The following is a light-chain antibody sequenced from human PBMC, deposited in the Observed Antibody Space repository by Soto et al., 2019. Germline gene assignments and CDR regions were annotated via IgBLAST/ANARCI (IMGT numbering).Light chain of an antibody. V-gene: IGKV3-11*01. J-gene: IGKJ5*01. Sequence: IVSTDSPTTLSLSPGESATLSCMASRSVSNYLAWYQQKPGQAPRLLIYDASSRPTDIPARFSGSGSGTDFTLTISSLEPEDFALYYCQQRSNWPITFGQGTRLENK. CDR2: DAS. CDR1: RSVSNY. CDR3: QQRSNWPIT.